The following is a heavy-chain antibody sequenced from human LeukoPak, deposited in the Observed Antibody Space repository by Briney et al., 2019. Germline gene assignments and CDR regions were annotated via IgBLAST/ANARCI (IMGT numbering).Heavy chain of an antibody. Sequence: PSETLSLTCTVSGGSISSYYWSWIRQSPGKGLEWIGNIFHSGIPNYSPSLRSRVTVSFDTSKHQFSLNLSSVTAAATAVYYCARVGHIAAAGTYDYWGQGTLVTVSS. J-gene: IGHJ4*02. D-gene: IGHD6-13*01. V-gene: IGHV4-4*08. CDR3: ARVGHIAAAGTYDY. CDR1: GGSISSYY. CDR2: IFHSGIP.